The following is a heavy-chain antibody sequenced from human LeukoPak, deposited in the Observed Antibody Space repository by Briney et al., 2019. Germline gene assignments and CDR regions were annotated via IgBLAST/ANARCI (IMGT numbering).Heavy chain of an antibody. CDR2: ISYDGSNK. J-gene: IGHJ4*02. CDR3: ARETVEMAPKLDY. CDR1: GFTFSSYA. V-gene: IGHV3-30*01. Sequence: GGSLRLSCAASGFTFSSYAMHWVRQAPGKGLEWGAVISYDGSNKYYADSVKGRFTISRDNSKNTLYLQMNSLRAEDTAVYYCARETVEMAPKLDYWGQGTLVTVSS. D-gene: IGHD5-24*01.